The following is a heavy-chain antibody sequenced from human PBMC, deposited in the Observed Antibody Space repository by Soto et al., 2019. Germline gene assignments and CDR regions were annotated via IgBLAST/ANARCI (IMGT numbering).Heavy chain of an antibody. Sequence: EVQLLESGGGLVQPGGSLRLSCAASGFTFSSYAMSWVRQAPGKGLEWVSAISGRGGSTYYVDSVKGRFTISRDNSKNTLFLQMNSLRDGDTAVYYCAKAPYCGGDCYSGWYYYYGMDVWGQGTTVTVSS. J-gene: IGHJ6*02. CDR2: ISGRGGST. CDR1: GFTFSSYA. V-gene: IGHV3-23*01. CDR3: AKAPYCGGDCYSGWYYYYGMDV. D-gene: IGHD2-21*02.